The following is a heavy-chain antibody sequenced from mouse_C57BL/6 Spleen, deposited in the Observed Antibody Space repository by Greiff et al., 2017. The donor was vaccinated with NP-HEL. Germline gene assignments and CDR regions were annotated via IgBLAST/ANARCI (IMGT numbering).Heavy chain of an antibody. CDR1: GFTFSNYW. CDR3: TEGSAWYFDV. V-gene: IGHV6-3*01. J-gene: IGHJ1*03. Sequence: DVMLVESGGGLVQPGGSMKLSCVASGFTFSNYWMNWVRQSPEKGLEWVAQIRLKSDNYATHYAESVKGRFTISRDDSKSRVYLQMNNLRAEDTGIYYRTEGSAWYFDVWGTGTTVTVSS. CDR2: IRLKSDNYAT.